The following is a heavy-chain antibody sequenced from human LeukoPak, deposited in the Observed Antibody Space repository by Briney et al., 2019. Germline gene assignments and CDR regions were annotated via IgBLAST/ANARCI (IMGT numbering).Heavy chain of an antibody. CDR1: GYTFTSYD. D-gene: IGHD6-6*01. Sequence: ASRNVSCKASGYTFTSYDINWVRQATGQGLEWMGWMNTNSGNTGYAQKFQGRVTMTRNTSISTAYMELSSLRSEDTAVYYCARGRGRYSSSSLFGYWGQGTLVTVSS. V-gene: IGHV1-8*01. J-gene: IGHJ4*02. CDR2: MNTNSGNT. CDR3: ARGRGRYSSSSLFGY.